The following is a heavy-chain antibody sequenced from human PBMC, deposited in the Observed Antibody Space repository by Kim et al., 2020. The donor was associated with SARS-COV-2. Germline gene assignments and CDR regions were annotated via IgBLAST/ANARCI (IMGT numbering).Heavy chain of an antibody. J-gene: IGHJ4*02. CDR1: GFTFDDYA. D-gene: IGHD1-26*01. CDR2: ISCDGGSI. CDR3: AKDINGYNGNYC. V-gene: IGHV3-9*01. Sequence: GGSLRLSCAASGFTFDDYAMHWVRQAPGKGLEWVSVISCDGGSIGYADSVKGRFTISRDNAKNSLYLQMNSLRAEDTALYYCAKDINGYNGNYCWGQGTLGTASS.